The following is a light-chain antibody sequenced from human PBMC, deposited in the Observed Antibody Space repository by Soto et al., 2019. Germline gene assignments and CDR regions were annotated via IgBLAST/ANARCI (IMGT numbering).Light chain of an antibody. CDR1: QSISTY. Sequence: DIQMTQSPSSLSASVGDRVTITCRASQSISTYLNWYQQKPGKAPKLLISAASSLQSGVPSRFSGSGSGTDFTLTINSLQPEDFATYYCHQSYTPPFTFGGGTMVEIK. J-gene: IGKJ4*01. CDR2: AAS. V-gene: IGKV1-39*01. CDR3: HQSYTPPFT.